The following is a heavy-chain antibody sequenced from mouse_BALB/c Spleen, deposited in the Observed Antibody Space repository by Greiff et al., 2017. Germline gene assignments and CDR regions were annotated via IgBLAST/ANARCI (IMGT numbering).Heavy chain of an antibody. CDR3: ARCGNYDYDGGDYFDY. V-gene: IGHV5-6-5*01. CDR1: GFTFSSYA. CDR2: ISSGGST. D-gene: IGHD2-4*01. J-gene: IGHJ2*01. Sequence: EVQLVESGGGLVKPGGSLKLSCAASGFTFSSYAMSWVRQTPEKRLEWVASISSGGSTYYPDSVKGRFTISRDNARNILYLQMSSLRSEDTAMYYCARCGNYDYDGGDYFDYWGQGTTLTVSS.